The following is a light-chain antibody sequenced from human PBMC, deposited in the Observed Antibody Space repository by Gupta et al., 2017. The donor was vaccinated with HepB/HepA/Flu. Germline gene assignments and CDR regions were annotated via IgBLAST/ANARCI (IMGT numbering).Light chain of an antibody. V-gene: IGLV1-40*01. CDR1: RSNIGAGYD. CDR3: QSYDSTLSGWV. Sequence: QSVLTQPPSVSGAPGPRVTISCTGSRSNIGAGYDVPWYQHLPGAAPKLLIYGNNNRPSGVPDRFSGSKSGTSASLAITGLQAEEDADYYCQSYDSTLSGWVFGGGTKLTVL. J-gene: IGLJ3*02. CDR2: GNN.